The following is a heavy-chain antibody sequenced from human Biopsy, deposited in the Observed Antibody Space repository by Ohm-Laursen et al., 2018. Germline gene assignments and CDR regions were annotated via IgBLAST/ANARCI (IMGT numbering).Heavy chain of an antibody. V-gene: IGHV3-11*01. CDR1: GFTFSEYY. CDR3: ARELGNGMDV. Sequence: GSLRLSCAASGFTFSEYYMNWIRQAPGKGLAWVSFITNTGRTVYADSAKGRFTISRDNADNSLHLQMKSLRAEDTAVYYCARELGNGMDVWGQGTPVTVSS. CDR2: ITNTGRTV. J-gene: IGHJ6*02.